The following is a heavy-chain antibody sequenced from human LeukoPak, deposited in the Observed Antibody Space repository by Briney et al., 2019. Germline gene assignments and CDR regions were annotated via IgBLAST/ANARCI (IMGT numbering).Heavy chain of an antibody. J-gene: IGHJ4*02. CDR2: ISSSGSPI. CDR3: AKDLGSGTPPMYFHF. D-gene: IGHD3-10*01. CDR1: GFTFSSYE. V-gene: IGHV3-48*03. Sequence: QPGGSLRLSCAASGFTFSSYEMNWVRQAPGKGLEWVSYISSSGSPIYYADSVKGRFTISRDNSKNTLYLQMNSLRAEDTAVYYCAKDLGSGTPPMYFHFWGQGTLVTVSS.